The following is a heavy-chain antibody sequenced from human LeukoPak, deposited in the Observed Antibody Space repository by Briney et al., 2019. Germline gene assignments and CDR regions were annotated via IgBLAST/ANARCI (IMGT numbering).Heavy chain of an antibody. J-gene: IGHJ6*02. CDR2: IYYSGST. CDR1: GGSISSYY. CDR3: ARHKRPGDSYYYGLDV. Sequence: SETLSLTCTVSGGSISSYYWSWIRQPPGKGLEWVGDIYYSGSTNYNPSLKSRGTISVDPSKTHLYLQLSSVTAADTAVYYCARHKRPGDSYYYGLDVWGPGTTVTVSS. D-gene: IGHD6-25*01. V-gene: IGHV4-59*08.